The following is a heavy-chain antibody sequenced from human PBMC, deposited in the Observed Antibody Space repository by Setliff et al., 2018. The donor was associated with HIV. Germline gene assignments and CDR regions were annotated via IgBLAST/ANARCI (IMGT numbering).Heavy chain of an antibody. V-gene: IGHV4-39*01. CDR3: ATMNYDSSGYYSD. CDR1: GGSISSSSYY. Sequence: PSETLSLTCTVSGGSISSSSYYWGWIRQPPGKGLEWIGSFYYSGSTYYNPSLKSRVTISVDTSKNQFSLKLSSVTAADTAVYFCATMNYDSSGYYSDWGQGTRVTVSS. D-gene: IGHD3-22*01. J-gene: IGHJ4*02. CDR2: FYYSGST.